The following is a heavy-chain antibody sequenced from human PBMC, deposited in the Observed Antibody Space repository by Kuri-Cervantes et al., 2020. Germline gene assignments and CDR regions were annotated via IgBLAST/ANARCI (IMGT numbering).Heavy chain of an antibody. Sequence: SETLSLTCTVSSYSISSGSYWAWIRQSPGKGLQWIGSLYHSGSTYHTPSLKGRVTIAGDASKNQFSLRLSSVTAADTAVYYCARGRGDYGDYVGNQLRYNWFDPWGQGTLVTVSS. CDR2: LYHSGST. J-gene: IGHJ5*02. D-gene: IGHD4-17*01. CDR3: ARGRGDYGDYVGNQLRYNWFDP. V-gene: IGHV4-38-2*02. CDR1: SYSISSGSY.